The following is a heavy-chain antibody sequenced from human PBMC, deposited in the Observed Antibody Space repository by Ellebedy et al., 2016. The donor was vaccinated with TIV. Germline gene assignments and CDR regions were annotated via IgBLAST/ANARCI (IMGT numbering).Heavy chain of an antibody. Sequence: GGSLRLSCAASGFTFSNYWMKWVRQAPGKGLEWVANIKQDGSEKYYVDSVKGRFTISRDNAKNSLFLQMNSLRVEDTAVYFCARGGYGRSFDCWGQGTLVTVSS. J-gene: IGHJ4*02. CDR2: IKQDGSEK. V-gene: IGHV3-7*03. CDR3: ARGGYGRSFDC. CDR1: GFTFSNYW. D-gene: IGHD5-12*01.